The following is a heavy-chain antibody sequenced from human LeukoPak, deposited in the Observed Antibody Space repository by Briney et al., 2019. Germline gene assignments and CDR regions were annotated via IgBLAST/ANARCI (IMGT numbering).Heavy chain of an antibody. J-gene: IGHJ6*03. D-gene: IGHD3-10*01. CDR2: INHSGST. CDR3: ARGVLLWFGELAMASRYYYYMDV. Sequence: SETLSLTCAVYGGSFGGYYWSWIRQPPGKGLEWIGEINHSGSTNYNPSLKSRVTISVDTSKNQFSLKLSSVTAADTAVYYCARGVLLWFGELAMASRYYYYMDVWGKGTTVTVSS. V-gene: IGHV4-34*01. CDR1: GGSFGGYY.